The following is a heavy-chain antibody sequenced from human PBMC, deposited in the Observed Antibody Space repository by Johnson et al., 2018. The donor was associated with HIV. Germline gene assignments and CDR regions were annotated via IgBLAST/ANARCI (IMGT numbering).Heavy chain of an antibody. CDR1: GFTFSSYG. CDR2: ISYDGSNN. J-gene: IGHJ3*01. Sequence: QMQLVESGGGLVQPGRSLKLSCAASGFTFSSYGMHWVRQAPGKGLEWVAVISYDGSNNYYADSTKGRFTISRYHSKNTLYLQMNSLIADYTAVYYCARDALRIVGVPDAFCVWGQWTMVTVSS. CDR3: ARDALRIVGVPDAFCV. V-gene: IGHV3-30*03. D-gene: IGHD1-26*01.